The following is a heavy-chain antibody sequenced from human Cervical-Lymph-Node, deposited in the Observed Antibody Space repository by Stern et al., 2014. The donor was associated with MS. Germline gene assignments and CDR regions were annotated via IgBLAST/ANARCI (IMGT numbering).Heavy chain of an antibody. D-gene: IGHD3-10*02. CDR2: IIPIFGPA. CDR3: ARGGLRPMSYFDS. CDR1: GGSFISHA. Sequence: VQLVESEAEVKKPGSSVKVSCKASGGSFISHAFSWVRQAPGQGLEWMGGIIPIFGPAKYAQKFQGRVTITADASTSTAYMELSSLRSADTAVYFCARGGLRPMSYFDSWGQGTLVTVSS. V-gene: IGHV1-69*01. J-gene: IGHJ4*02.